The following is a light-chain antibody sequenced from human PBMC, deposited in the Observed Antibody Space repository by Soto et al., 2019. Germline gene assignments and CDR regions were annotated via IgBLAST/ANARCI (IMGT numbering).Light chain of an antibody. V-gene: IGKV1-5*03. CDR3: QQYMSYPWT. J-gene: IGKJ1*01. CDR1: QTISNF. CDR2: RAS. Sequence: DIQMTQSPSTLSAFVGDSVAITCRASQTISNFLAWYQQKPGKAPKLLFYRASNLEGGVPSRFSGGGSGTEFTLTINSLQPDDSATYYCQQYMSYPWTFGQGTKVEIK.